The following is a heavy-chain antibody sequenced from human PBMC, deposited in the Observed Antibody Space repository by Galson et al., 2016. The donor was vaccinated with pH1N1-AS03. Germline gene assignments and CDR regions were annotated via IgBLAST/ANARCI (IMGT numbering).Heavy chain of an antibody. D-gene: IGHD5-18*01. CDR3: ARYTYESAAGGYFFDY. CDR2: IYSSGSA. V-gene: IGHV4-59*11. J-gene: IGHJ4*01. Sequence: ETLSLTCTVSGGFFGSHSWSWVQQSPGKGLECIGYIYSSGSAIYNPSFRSRDTISIDTSRNQFSLRVNSVTAADTAVYYCARYTYESAAGGYFFDYWGHGTLVTVSS. CDR1: GGFFGSHS.